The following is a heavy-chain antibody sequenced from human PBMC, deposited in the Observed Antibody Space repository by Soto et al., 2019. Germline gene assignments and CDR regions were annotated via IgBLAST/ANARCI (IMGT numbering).Heavy chain of an antibody. V-gene: IGHV3-23*04. CDR2: ISGSSSST. J-gene: IGHJ4*02. Sequence: EVQLVESGGGLVQPGGSLRLSCAASGFTFSSYGMSWVRQAPGKGLEWVSAISGSSSSTYYADSMRGRFTISRDNSKSTLYLQLNSLRAEDTAVYFCAKYSGNWYYFDYWGQGTLVTVSS. D-gene: IGHD6-13*01. CDR3: AKYSGNWYYFDY. CDR1: GFTFSSYG.